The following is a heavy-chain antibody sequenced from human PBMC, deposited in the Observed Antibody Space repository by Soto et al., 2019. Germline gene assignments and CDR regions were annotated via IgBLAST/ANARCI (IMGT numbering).Heavy chain of an antibody. J-gene: IGHJ4*02. CDR2: NSYSGST. V-gene: IGHV4-59*08. CDR3: ARHGGSYSFDY. Sequence: SETLSLTCTVTGGSTSSYYWSWLRQPPGKGLEWIGYNSYSGSTDYNPSLKSRATISVDTSKNQFSLKLSSATAADTAVYYCARHGGSYSFDYWGQGTLVTVSS. CDR1: GGSTSSYY. D-gene: IGHD1-26*01.